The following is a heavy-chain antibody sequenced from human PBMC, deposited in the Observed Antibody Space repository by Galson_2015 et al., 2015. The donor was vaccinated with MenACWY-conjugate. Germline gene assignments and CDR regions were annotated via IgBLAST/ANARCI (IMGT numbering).Heavy chain of an antibody. CDR1: GFTFSNAW. CDR2: IKSKTDGGTT. Sequence: SLRLSCAASGFTFSNAWMSWVRQAPGKGLEWVGRIKSKTDGGTTDYAAPVKGRFTISRDDSKNTLYLQMNSLKTEDTAVYYCTTDPGTPSSVGYFDYLGQGTLVTVSS. D-gene: IGHD1-1*01. J-gene: IGHJ4*02. V-gene: IGHV3-15*01. CDR3: TTDPGTPSSVGYFDY.